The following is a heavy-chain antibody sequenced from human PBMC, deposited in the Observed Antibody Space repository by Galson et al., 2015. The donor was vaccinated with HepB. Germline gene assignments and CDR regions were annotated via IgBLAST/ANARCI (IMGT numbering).Heavy chain of an antibody. CDR3: ARENYDSSGYSGGSEY. D-gene: IGHD3-22*01. V-gene: IGHV3-48*03. CDR2: ISSSGSTI. CDR1: GFTFSSYE. J-gene: IGHJ4*02. Sequence: SLRLSCAASGFTFSSYEINWVRQAPGKGLEWVSYISSSGSTIYYAVSVKGRFTISRDNAKNALYLQMNSLRAEDTAVYYCARENYDSSGYSGGSEYWGQGTLVTVSS.